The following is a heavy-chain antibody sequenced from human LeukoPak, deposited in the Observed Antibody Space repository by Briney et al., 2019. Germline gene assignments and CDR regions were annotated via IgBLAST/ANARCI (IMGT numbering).Heavy chain of an antibody. CDR1: GGSISSYY. D-gene: IGHD3-3*01. J-gene: IGHJ6*02. CDR3: ARGGRAGDDFWSGYRINYYYGMDV. CDR2: IYYSGST. Sequence: PSETLSLTCTVSGGSISSYYWSWIRQPPGKGLEWIGHIYYSGSTNYNPSLKSRVTISVDTSKNQFSLKLSSVTAADTAVYYCARGGRAGDDFWSGYRINYYYGMDVWGQGTTVTVSS. V-gene: IGHV4-59*01.